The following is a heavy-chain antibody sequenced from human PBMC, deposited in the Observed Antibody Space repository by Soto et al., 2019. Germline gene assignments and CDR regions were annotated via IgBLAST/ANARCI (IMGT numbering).Heavy chain of an antibody. Sequence: PSETLSLTCAVYGGSFSGYYWSWIRQPPGKGLEWIGEINHSGSTNYNPSLKSRVTISVDTSKNQFSLKLSSVTAADTAVYYCARGRRVTGTTFGYYYYMDAWGKGTTVTVPS. CDR2: INHSGST. J-gene: IGHJ6*03. D-gene: IGHD1-1*01. CDR3: ARGRRVTGTTFGYYYYMDA. V-gene: IGHV4-34*01. CDR1: GGSFSGYY.